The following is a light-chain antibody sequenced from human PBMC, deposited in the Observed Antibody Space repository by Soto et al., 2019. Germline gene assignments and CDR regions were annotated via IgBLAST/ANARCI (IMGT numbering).Light chain of an antibody. J-gene: IGKJ1*01. Sequence: DIQMTQSPSSLSASVGDTVNITCRASQTISTYLNWYHQKPGKAPNLLIYAASRLQSGVPSRFSGSGSGTDFTLTISSLQPEDFATFYCQQSYSTPRTFGQGTKVDIK. V-gene: IGKV1-39*01. CDR3: QQSYSTPRT. CDR1: QTISTY. CDR2: AAS.